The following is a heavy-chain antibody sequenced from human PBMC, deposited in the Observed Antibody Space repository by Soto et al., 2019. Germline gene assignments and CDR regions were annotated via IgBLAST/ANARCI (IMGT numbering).Heavy chain of an antibody. CDR2: IDPTDSHT. J-gene: IGHJ6*02. CDR3: ERPFANTLGTKYGMDV. V-gene: IGHV5-10-1*01. Sequence: PGESLKISCKGSGYSFTSYRIGWVRQMPGKGLEWMGTIDPTDSHTNYTPSFQGHVTFSAGKSISTAYLQWSSLKATDTAMYYCERPFANTLGTKYGMDVWGQGTTVTVSS. CDR1: GYSFTSYR. D-gene: IGHD1-1*01.